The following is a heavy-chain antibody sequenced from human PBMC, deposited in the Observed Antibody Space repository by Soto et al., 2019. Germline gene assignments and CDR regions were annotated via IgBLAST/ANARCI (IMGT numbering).Heavy chain of an antibody. J-gene: IGHJ6*02. D-gene: IGHD3-22*01. V-gene: IGHV1-69*01. CDR1: GGTFRSYA. Sequence: QVQVVQSGAEVKKPGSSVKVSCKVSGGTFRSYAITWVRQAPGQGLEWMGGTEKYAQKFQGRVTITADESTSTAYMELSSLRSEDTAVYYCASHGEVVIISGGSYGLDVWGQGTTVTVSS. CDR3: ASHGEVVIISGGSYGLDV. CDR2: TE.